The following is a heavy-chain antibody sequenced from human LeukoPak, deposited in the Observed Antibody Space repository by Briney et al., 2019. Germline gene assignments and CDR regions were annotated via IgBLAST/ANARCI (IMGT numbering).Heavy chain of an antibody. D-gene: IGHD1-26*01. CDR3: ARDLGTKNRYFDY. J-gene: IGHJ4*02. CDR2: IKQDGSEK. Sequence: PGGSLRLSCAASGFIFSSYWMSWVRQAPGKGLEWVANIKQDGSEKYYVDSVKGRFTISRDNAKNSLYLQMNSLRAEDTAVYCCARDLGTKNRYFDYWGQGTLVTVSS. V-gene: IGHV3-7*01. CDR1: GFIFSSYW.